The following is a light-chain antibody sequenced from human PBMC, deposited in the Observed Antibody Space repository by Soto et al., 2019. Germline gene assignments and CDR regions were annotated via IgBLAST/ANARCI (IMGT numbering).Light chain of an antibody. V-gene: IGLV2-14*03. CDR3: SSYTHTGILYV. CDR2: DVS. CDR1: ISDIGTYNY. J-gene: IGLJ1*01. Sequence: SALTQPASVSGSLGQSITISCPGSISDIGTYNYVSWYQQHSGKAPRLIISDVSDRASEVSNRFSGSKSGNSASLTISGLQPEDEAHYYCSSYTHTGILYVFGTGTKVTVL.